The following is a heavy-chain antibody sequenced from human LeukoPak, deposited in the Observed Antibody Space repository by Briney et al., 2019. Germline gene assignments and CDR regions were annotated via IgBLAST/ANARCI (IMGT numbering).Heavy chain of an antibody. CDR1: GGTFSSYA. CDR3: AREGAIVGARYFDY. V-gene: IGHV1-69*13. J-gene: IGHJ4*02. Sequence: ASVKVSCKASGGTFSSYAISWVRQAPGQGLEWMGGIIPIFGTANYAQKFQGRVTITADESTSTAYMELSSLRSEDTAVYYCAREGAIVGARYFDYWGQGTLVTVSS. CDR2: IIPIFGTA. D-gene: IGHD1-26*01.